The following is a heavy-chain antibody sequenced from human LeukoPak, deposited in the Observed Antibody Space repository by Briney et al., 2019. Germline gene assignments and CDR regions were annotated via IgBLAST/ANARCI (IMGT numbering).Heavy chain of an antibody. V-gene: IGHV1-46*01. CDR1: GCTFSSYA. Sequence: ASVKVSCKASGCTFSSYAYRWVRQAPGPGLEGMGRGNPSGGSTRYAQKFQGRVTMTRDTSTSTVYMELSSLRSEDTAVYFCARGYGSGEQFHFDFWGHGTLVTVSS. CDR3: ARGYGSGEQFHFDF. CDR2: GNPSGGST. J-gene: IGHJ4*01. D-gene: IGHD3-10*01.